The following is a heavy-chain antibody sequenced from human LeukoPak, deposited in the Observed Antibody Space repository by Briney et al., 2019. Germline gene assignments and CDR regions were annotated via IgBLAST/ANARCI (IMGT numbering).Heavy chain of an antibody. V-gene: IGHV3-23*01. D-gene: IGHD6-19*01. CDR3: ARKGLVESYFDY. J-gene: IGHJ4*02. Sequence: GGSLRLSCTASGYTFSSYAMTWVRQAPGEGLEWVSAISGSGANTYYADSVKGRFAASRDNAKNSLYLQMNSLRAEDTAVYYCARKGLVESYFDYWGQGTLVTVSS. CDR2: ISGSGANT. CDR1: GYTFSSYA.